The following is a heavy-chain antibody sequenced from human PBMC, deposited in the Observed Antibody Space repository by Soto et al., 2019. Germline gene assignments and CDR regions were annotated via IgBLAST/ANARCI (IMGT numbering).Heavy chain of an antibody. CDR3: ARATSITYYDFWSGYLFGGEYFDY. Sequence: SETLSLTCAVYGGSFSGYYWSWIRQPPGKGLEWIGEINHSGSTNYNPSLKSRVTISVDTSKNQFSLKLSSVTAADTAVYYCARATSITYYDFWSGYLFGGEYFDYWGQGTLVTVSS. V-gene: IGHV4-34*01. J-gene: IGHJ4*02. CDR2: INHSGST. CDR1: GGSFSGYY. D-gene: IGHD3-3*01.